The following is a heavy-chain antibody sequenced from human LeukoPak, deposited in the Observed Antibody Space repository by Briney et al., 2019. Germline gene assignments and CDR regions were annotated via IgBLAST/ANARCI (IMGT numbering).Heavy chain of an antibody. CDR2: IYTSGST. CDR1: GGSISSYY. D-gene: IGHD6-13*01. Sequence: SATLSLTCTVSGGSISSYYWSWIRQPAGKGLEWIGRIYTSGSTNYNPSLKSRVTMSVDTSKNQFSLKLSSVTAADTAVYYCAASSWYENWFDPWGQGTLVTVSS. CDR3: AASSWYENWFDP. J-gene: IGHJ5*02. V-gene: IGHV4-4*07.